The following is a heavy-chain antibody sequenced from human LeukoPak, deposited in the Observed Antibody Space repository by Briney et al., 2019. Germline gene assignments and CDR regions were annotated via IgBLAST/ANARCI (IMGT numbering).Heavy chain of an antibody. Sequence: SETLSRTCTVPGGSISSYYWSWIRQPPGKGPGCIGYIYYSGSTNYNPSLKSRVTISVDTSKNQFSLKLRSVTAADTAVYYCARRTYFYDSSGYYFDYWGQGTLVTVSS. V-gene: IGHV4-59*01. D-gene: IGHD3-22*01. CDR3: ARRTYFYDSSGYYFDY. CDR1: GGSISSYY. CDR2: IYYSGST. J-gene: IGHJ4*02.